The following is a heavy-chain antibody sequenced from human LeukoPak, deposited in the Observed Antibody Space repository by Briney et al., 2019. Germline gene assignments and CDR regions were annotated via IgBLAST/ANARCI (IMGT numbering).Heavy chain of an antibody. V-gene: IGHV4-59*01. CDR3: ASATYYYGMDV. J-gene: IGHJ6*02. CDR2: IYYSGST. Sequence: PSETLSLTCTVSGGSISSYYWSWIRQPPGKGLEWIGYIYYSGSTNYNPSLKSRVTISVDTSKNQFSLKLSSVTAADTAVYYCASATYYYGMDVWGQGTTVTVSS. CDR1: GGSISSYY.